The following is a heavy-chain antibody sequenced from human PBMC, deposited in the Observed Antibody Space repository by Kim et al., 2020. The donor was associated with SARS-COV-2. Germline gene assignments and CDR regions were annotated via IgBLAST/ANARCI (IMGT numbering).Heavy chain of an antibody. D-gene: IGHD1-1*01. CDR3: ARGNEGLDYYMDV. Sequence: GGSLRLSCAASGFTFSSYEMNWVRQAPGKGLEWVSYISSSGSTIYYADSVKGRFTISRDNAKNSLYLQMNSLRAEDTAVYYCARGNEGLDYYMDVWGKGTTVTVSS. CDR2: ISSSGSTI. CDR1: GFTFSSYE. V-gene: IGHV3-48*03. J-gene: IGHJ6*03.